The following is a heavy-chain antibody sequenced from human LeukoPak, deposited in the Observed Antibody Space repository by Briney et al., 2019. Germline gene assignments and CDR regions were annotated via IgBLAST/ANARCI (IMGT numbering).Heavy chain of an antibody. CDR1: GFTFSSYA. Sequence: GGSLRLSCAASGFTFSSYAMHWVRQAPGKGLEWVAVISYDGSNKYYADSVKGRFTISRDNSKNTLYLQMNSLRAEGTAVYYCARETGNGGYSPHFDYWGQGTLVTVSS. CDR3: ARETGNGGYSPHFDY. CDR2: ISYDGSNK. D-gene: IGHD2-15*01. V-gene: IGHV3-30-3*01. J-gene: IGHJ4*02.